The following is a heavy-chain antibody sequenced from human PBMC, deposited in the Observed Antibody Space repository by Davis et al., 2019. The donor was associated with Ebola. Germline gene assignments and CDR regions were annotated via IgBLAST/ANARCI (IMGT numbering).Heavy chain of an antibody. CDR1: GYTFTSYA. D-gene: IGHD3-10*01. CDR3: ARGGVDYYGSGSDYKYYLDY. CDR2: INGRNGDK. Sequence: SVKVSCKASGYTFTSYAMHWVRQAPGQRLEWMGWINGRNGDKKHSQKFQGRVSFTRDSSASTAFMELRSLRSEDTAVYYCARGGVDYYGSGSDYKYYLDYWGQGTLFTVST. J-gene: IGHJ4*02. V-gene: IGHV1-3*01.